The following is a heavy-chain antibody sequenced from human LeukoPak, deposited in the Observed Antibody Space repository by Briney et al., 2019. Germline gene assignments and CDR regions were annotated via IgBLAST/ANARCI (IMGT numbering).Heavy chain of an antibody. V-gene: IGHV4-59*01. CDR3: ARGGWYSSSWSFDY. D-gene: IGHD6-13*01. CDR1: GGSISTYY. Sequence: SETLSLTCTVSGGSISTYYWSWVRQPPGKGLEWIGYIYYSGGTNYNPSLKSRVTISVDASRNQFSLKLSSVTAADTAVYYCARGGWYSSSWSFDYWGQGTLVTVSS. J-gene: IGHJ4*02. CDR2: IYYSGGT.